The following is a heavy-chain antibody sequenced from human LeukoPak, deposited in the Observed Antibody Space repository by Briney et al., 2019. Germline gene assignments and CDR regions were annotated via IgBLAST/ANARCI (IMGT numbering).Heavy chain of an antibody. Sequence: GGSLRLSCAASGFSLSSYAIHWVRQAPGKGLEWVAIISYDGSKKYYADSVKGRFTISRDNSKNTLYLQMNSLRAEDTAVYYCARSAAAGRTVATFAYWGQGTLVIVSS. J-gene: IGHJ4*02. D-gene: IGHD5-12*01. CDR3: ARSAAAGRTVATFAY. V-gene: IGHV3-30*04. CDR2: ISYDGSKK. CDR1: GFSLSSYA.